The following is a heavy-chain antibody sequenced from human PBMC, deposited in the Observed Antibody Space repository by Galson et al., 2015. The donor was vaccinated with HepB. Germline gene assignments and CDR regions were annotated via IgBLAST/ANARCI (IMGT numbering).Heavy chain of an antibody. J-gene: IGHJ4*02. CDR3: AKVSTSGWELTGYFDY. D-gene: IGHD1-26*01. CDR1: GFTFSSYG. Sequence: SLRLSCAASGFTFSSYGMHWVRQAPGKGLEWVAVISYDGSNKYYADSVKGRFTISRDNSKNTLYLQMNSLRAEDTAVYYCAKVSTSGWELTGYFDYWGQGTLVTVSS. CDR2: ISYDGSNK. V-gene: IGHV3-30*18.